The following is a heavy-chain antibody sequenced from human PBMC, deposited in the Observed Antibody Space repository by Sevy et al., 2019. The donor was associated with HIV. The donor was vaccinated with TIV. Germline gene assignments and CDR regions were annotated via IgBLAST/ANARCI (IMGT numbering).Heavy chain of an antibody. CDR2: IYYSGST. D-gene: IGHD4-17*01. V-gene: IGHV4-59*01. J-gene: IGHJ5*02. Sequence: SETLSLTCTVSGGSISSYYWSWIRQPPGKGLEWIGYIYYSGSTNYNPSLKSRVTISVDTSKNQFSLKLSSVTAADTAVYYCARDATTVRGMGFDHWGQGTLVTVSS. CDR3: ARDATTVRGMGFDH. CDR1: GGSISSYY.